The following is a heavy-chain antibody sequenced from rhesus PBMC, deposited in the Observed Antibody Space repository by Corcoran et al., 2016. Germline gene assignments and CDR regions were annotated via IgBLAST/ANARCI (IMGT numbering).Heavy chain of an antibody. CDR2: ILGGSGRP. D-gene: IGHD6-13*01. V-gene: IGHV4-147*01. CDR1: GGSIRSNY. J-gene: IGHJ4*01. CDR3: ASRSIAAGLGFDY. Sequence: QVQLQESGPGLVKPSETLSLPCAVSGGSIRSNYRSWTRPSRGTGLGGIGYILGGSGRPSYNPPLKSRVTISTYTSKNQFSLKLISVTAADTAVYYCASRSIAAGLGFDYWGQGVLVTVSS.